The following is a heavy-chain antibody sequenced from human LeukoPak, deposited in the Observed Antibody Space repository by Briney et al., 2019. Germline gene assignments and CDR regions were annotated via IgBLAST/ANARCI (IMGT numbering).Heavy chain of an antibody. CDR1: GFTFSSYS. J-gene: IGHJ6*02. Sequence: PGGSLRLSCAGSGFTFSSYSMNWVRQAPGKGLVWVSYISSSSSTIYYADSVKGRFTISRDNAKNSLYLQMNSLRAEDTAVYYCARNSYYYDSSGYYSPPGGDYYYGMDVWGQGTTVTVSS. CDR3: ARNSYYYDSSGYYSPPGGDYYYGMDV. V-gene: IGHV3-48*01. CDR2: ISSSSSTI. D-gene: IGHD3-22*01.